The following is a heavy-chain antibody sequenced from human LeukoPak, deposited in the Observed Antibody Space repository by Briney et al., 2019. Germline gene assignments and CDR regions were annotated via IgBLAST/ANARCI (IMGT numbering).Heavy chain of an antibody. V-gene: IGHV3-33*06. Sequence: GGSLRLSCAASGFTFSSYGMHWVRQAPGKGLEWVAVIWYDGSNKYYADSVKGRFTISRDNSKNTLYLQMNSLRAEDTAVYYCANSWIQLWLPDYWGQGTLVTVSS. D-gene: IGHD5-18*01. CDR1: GFTFSSYG. CDR3: ANSWIQLWLPDY. CDR2: IWYDGSNK. J-gene: IGHJ4*02.